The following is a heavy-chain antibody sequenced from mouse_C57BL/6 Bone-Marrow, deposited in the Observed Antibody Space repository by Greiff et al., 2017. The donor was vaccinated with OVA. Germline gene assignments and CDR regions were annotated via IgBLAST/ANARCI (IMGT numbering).Heavy chain of an antibody. CDR3: ARGNYDGAMDY. CDR2: IYPRSGNT. J-gene: IGHJ4*01. Sequence: VQLVESGAELARPGASVKLSCKASGYTFTSYGISWVKQRTGQGLEWIGEIYPRSGNTYYNEKFKGKATLTADKSSSTAYMELRSLTSEDSAVYFCARGNYDGAMDYWGQGTSVTVSS. CDR1: GYTFTSYG. V-gene: IGHV1-81*01. D-gene: IGHD2-1*01.